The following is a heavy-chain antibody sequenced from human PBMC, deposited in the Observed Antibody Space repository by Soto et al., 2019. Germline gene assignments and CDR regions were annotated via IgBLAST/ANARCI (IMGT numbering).Heavy chain of an antibody. Sequence: PSETLSLTCAVYGGSFSGYYWSWIRQPPGKGLEWIGEINHSGSTNYNPSLKSRVTISVDTSKNQFSLKLSSVTAADTAVYYCARGRAGVRGVMYYYYYMDGWGKGTTVTVSS. CDR3: ARGRAGVRGVMYYYYYMDG. D-gene: IGHD3-10*01. CDR2: INHSGST. J-gene: IGHJ6*03. V-gene: IGHV4-34*01. CDR1: GGSFSGYY.